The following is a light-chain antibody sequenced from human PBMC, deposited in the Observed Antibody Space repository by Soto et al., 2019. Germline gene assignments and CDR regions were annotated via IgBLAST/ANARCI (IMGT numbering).Light chain of an antibody. Sequence: DIQMPQSPSSLSASVGDRVTISCRASQSINWYLNWYQQKPGKAPNLLIYAASNLQSGVPSRFSGSGSGTDFSLTISSLQSEDFATYYCQQGYITPWTFGQGTKVDIK. J-gene: IGKJ1*01. V-gene: IGKV1-39*01. CDR2: AAS. CDR3: QQGYITPWT. CDR1: QSINWY.